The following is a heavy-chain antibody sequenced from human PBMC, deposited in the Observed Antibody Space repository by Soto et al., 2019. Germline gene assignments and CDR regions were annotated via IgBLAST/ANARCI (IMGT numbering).Heavy chain of an antibody. CDR3: ARRLTGRTTGDWFDP. Sequence: VQLVESGGGLVKPGGSLRLSCAASGFVFSDYYMTWIRQAPGKGLEWISDISSGGAVSNFADSVRGRFTISRDNTNNSLYLQMNNLRADDTAIYYCARRLTGRTTGDWFDPWGQGTLVTVSS. CDR2: ISSGGAVS. CDR1: GFVFSDYY. D-gene: IGHD1-1*01. J-gene: IGHJ5*02. V-gene: IGHV3-11*01.